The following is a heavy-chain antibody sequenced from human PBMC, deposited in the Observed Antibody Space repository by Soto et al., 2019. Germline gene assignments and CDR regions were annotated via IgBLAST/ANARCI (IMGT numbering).Heavy chain of an antibody. CDR2: IIPLFGTA. V-gene: IGHV1-69*01. D-gene: IGHD5-12*01. Sequence: QVQLVQSGAEVKKPGSSVKVSCKASGGTFSTYDICWVRQAPGQGLEWMGGIIPLFGTANYAQKFQGRATIIADESTRTAYMELRRLRSENTDVYYCAINAGTDGYQFASWGQGTLVTVSS. J-gene: IGHJ5*02. CDR1: GGTFSTYD. CDR3: AINAGTDGYQFAS.